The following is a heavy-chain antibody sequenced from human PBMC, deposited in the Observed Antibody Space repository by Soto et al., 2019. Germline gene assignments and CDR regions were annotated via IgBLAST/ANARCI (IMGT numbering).Heavy chain of an antibody. J-gene: IGHJ4*02. CDR2: INSDGSST. CDR3: ARGGECLPYYFDY. Sequence: PGGSLRLSCAASGFTFSSYWMHWVRQAPGKGLVWVSRINSDGSSTSYADSVKGRFTISRDNAKNKLYLQMNSPRAEDTAVYYCARGGECLPYYFDYWGQGTLVTVSS. V-gene: IGHV3-74*01. CDR1: GFTFSSYW. D-gene: IGHD3-10*01.